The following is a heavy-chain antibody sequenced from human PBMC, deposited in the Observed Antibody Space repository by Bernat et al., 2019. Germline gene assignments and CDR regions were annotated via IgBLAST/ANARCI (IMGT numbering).Heavy chain of an antibody. J-gene: IGHJ5*02. V-gene: IGHV4-34*01. CDR1: GGSFSGYY. Sequence: QVQLQQWGAGLLKPSETLSLTCAVYGGSFSGYYWSWIRQPPGKGLEWIGEINHSGSTNYNPSLKSRVTISVDTSKNQFSLKLSSVTAADTAVYYCARHTYCSSTSCYGWFDPWGQGTLVTVSS. CDR2: INHSGST. D-gene: IGHD2-2*01. CDR3: ARHTYCSSTSCYGWFDP.